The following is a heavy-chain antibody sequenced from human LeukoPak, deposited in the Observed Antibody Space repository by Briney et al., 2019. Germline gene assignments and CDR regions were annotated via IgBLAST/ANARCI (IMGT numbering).Heavy chain of an antibody. J-gene: IGHJ6*03. CDR1: GGSISSSSYY. CDR3: ASLYSSSWYYYYYYMDV. D-gene: IGHD6-13*01. V-gene: IGHV4-39*07. Sequence: SEALSLTCTVSGGSISSSSYYWGWIRQPPGKGLEWIGRIYYIGSTYYNPSPKSRVTISVDTSKNQFSLKLSSVAAADTAVYYCASLYSSSWYYYYYYMDVWGKGTTVTVSS. CDR2: IYYIGST.